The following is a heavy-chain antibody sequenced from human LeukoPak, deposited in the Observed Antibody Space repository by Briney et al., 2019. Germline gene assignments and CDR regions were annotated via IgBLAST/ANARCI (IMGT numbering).Heavy chain of an antibody. V-gene: IGHV3-66*01. D-gene: IGHD3-22*01. CDR1: GFTVSSYY. J-gene: IGHJ3*02. CDR3: ARGGLYYYDSSGQPDDAFDI. Sequence: GGSLRLSCAASGFTVSSYYMSWVRQAPGKGLEWVSVIYSGGSTYYADSVKGRFTISRDNSKNTLYLQMNSLRAEDTAVYYCARGGLYYYDSSGQPDDAFDIWGQGTMVTVSS. CDR2: IYSGGST.